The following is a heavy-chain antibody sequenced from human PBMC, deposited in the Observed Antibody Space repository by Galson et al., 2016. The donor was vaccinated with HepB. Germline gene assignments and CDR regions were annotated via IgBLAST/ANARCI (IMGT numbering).Heavy chain of an antibody. CDR1: GYTFGNYG. CDR2: ISDYNGNT. CDR3: ARLYYDFGVFYGMDV. V-gene: IGHV1-18*04. D-gene: IGHD3-3*01. Sequence: SVKVSCKASGYTFGNYGISWVRQAPGQGLEWMGWISDYNGNTNYAEKVQARVTMTTDTSTSTAYMELTSLRSDDTAIYYCARLYYDFGVFYGMDVWGQGTTVTV. J-gene: IGHJ6*02.